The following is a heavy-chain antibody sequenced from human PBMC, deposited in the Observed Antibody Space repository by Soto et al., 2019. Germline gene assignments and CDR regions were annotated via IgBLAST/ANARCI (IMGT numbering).Heavy chain of an antibody. D-gene: IGHD5-12*01. V-gene: IGHV3-23*01. Sequence: GGSLRLPCAASGCTFSSYAMSWVRQAPGKGLEWVSAISGSGGSTYYADSVKGRFTISRDNSKNTLYLQMNSLRAEDTAVYYCAKAAGYSGYDFPYHFAYRGQGTPVTVSS. J-gene: IGHJ4*02. CDR3: AKAAGYSGYDFPYHFAY. CDR1: GCTFSSYA. CDR2: ISGSGGST.